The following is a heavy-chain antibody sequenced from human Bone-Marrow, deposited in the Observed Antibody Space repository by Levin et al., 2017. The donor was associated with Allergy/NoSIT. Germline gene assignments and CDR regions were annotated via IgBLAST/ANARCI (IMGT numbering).Heavy chain of an antibody. CDR3: ARGLRLFRPTETPPPDLGY. Sequence: PGESLKISCKASGNTFTNLHSTWVRQAPGQGLECMAWSSAYTNNTGYAQNLQGRVTMTTDTFTRITYMELRSLRSADTAVYYCARGLRLFRPTETPPPDLGYWGQGTLVTLSS. CDR2: SSAYTNNT. V-gene: IGHV1-18*01. D-gene: IGHD3-16*01. J-gene: IGHJ4*02. CDR1: GNTFTNLH.